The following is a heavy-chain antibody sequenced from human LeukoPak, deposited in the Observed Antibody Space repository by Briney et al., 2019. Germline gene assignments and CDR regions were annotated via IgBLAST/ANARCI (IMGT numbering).Heavy chain of an antibody. J-gene: IGHJ3*02. Sequence: GESLKISCKGSGYSFTSYWIGWVRQMPGKGLEWMGIIYPGDSDTRYSPSFQGQVTISADKSISTAYLQWSSLKASDTAMYYCASPPPLSSGYANNDAFDIWGQGTMVTVSS. D-gene: IGHD6-19*01. V-gene: IGHV5-51*01. CDR1: GYSFTSYW. CDR3: ASPPPLSSGYANNDAFDI. CDR2: IYPGDSDT.